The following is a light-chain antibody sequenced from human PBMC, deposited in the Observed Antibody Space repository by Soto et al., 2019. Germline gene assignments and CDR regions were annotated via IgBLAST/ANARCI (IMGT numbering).Light chain of an antibody. CDR1: QTVGGY. V-gene: IGKV3-11*01. CDR2: DAS. Sequence: EIVLTQSPATLSLSPGERATLSCRASQTVGGYLAWYQQKPGQAPRLLIYDASNRATGIPARFSGSGSGTDFSLTTSSLQPENLAVYYCQQRSNWPLTFGGGTKVEIK. CDR3: QQRSNWPLT. J-gene: IGKJ4*01.